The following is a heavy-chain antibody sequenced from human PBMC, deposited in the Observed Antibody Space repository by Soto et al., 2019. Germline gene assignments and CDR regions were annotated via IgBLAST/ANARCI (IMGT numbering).Heavy chain of an antibody. J-gene: IGHJ4*02. V-gene: IGHV3-21*01. CDR2: ISSTTNYI. CDR1: GFTFTRYS. Sequence: EVQLVESGGGLVKPGGSLRLSCAASGFTFTRYSMNWVRQAPGKGLEWVSSISSTTNYIYYADSMKGRFTVSRDNAKNSVYLEMNNLSAEDTAVYYCARESEDLTSNFDYWSQGTLVTVSS. CDR3: ARESEDLTSNFDY.